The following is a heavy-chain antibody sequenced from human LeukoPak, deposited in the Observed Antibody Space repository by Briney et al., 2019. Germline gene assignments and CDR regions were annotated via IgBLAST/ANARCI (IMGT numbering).Heavy chain of an antibody. CDR3: AKVSPPDYYDSSGYYEFDY. Sequence: GGSLRLSCEASGFTFDNYAMHWVRQAPGKGLEWFSGISWNSGSIGYADSVKGRFTISRDNSKNTLYLEMNSLRAEDTAVYYCAKVSPPDYYDSSGYYEFDYWGQGTLVTVSS. CDR1: GFTFDNYA. V-gene: IGHV3-9*01. D-gene: IGHD3-22*01. J-gene: IGHJ4*02. CDR2: ISWNSGSI.